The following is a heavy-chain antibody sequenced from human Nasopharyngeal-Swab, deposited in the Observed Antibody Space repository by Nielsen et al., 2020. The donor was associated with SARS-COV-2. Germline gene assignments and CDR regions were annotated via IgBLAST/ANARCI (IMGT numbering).Heavy chain of an antibody. Sequence: GGSLTLSCAASGFTFSNAWMSWVRQAPGKGLEWVGRIKSKTDGGTTDYAAPVKGRFTISRDDSKNTLYLQMNSLKTEDTAVYYCTTDDVMITFGGVIVMDYWGQGTLVTVSS. CDR3: TTDDVMITFGGVIVMDY. CDR2: IKSKTDGGTT. J-gene: IGHJ4*02. CDR1: GFTFSNAW. V-gene: IGHV3-15*01. D-gene: IGHD3-16*02.